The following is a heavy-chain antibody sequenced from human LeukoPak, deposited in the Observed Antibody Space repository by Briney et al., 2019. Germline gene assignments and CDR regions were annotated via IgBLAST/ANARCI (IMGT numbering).Heavy chain of an antibody. Sequence: GGSLRLSCAAPGFTFSSYWMSWVRQAPGKGLEWVANIKQDGSEKYYVDSVKGRFTISRDNAKNSLYLQMNSLRAEDTAVYYCARDWHCSSTSCYDGRFDYWGQGTLVTVSS. CDR2: IKQDGSEK. V-gene: IGHV3-7*01. D-gene: IGHD2-2*01. CDR1: GFTFSSYW. CDR3: ARDWHCSSTSCYDGRFDY. J-gene: IGHJ4*02.